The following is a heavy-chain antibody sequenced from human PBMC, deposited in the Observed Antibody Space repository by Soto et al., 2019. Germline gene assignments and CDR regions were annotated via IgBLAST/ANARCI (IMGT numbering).Heavy chain of an antibody. V-gene: IGHV1-46*01. CDR2: INPSGGRT. J-gene: IGHJ4*02. CDR3: AGLYHYDSSGYYDY. D-gene: IGHD3-22*01. Sequence: ASVKVSCKASGNSFTTYYMHWVRQATGQGLEWMGIINPSGGRTTYAQKFQGRVTMTRDTSTSTFHMELSSLTSEDTAVYYCAGLYHYDSSGYYDYWGQGTPVTVSS. CDR1: GNSFTTYY.